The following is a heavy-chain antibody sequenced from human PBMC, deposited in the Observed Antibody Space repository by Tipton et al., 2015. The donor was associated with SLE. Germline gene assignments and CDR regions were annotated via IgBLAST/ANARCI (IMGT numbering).Heavy chain of an antibody. CDR3: ASLDNRSPVLE. CDR1: GFNFNEYW. Sequence: SLRLSCAASGFNFNEYWMSWVRQAPGKGLEWVANIKQDGSEKYYVDSVKGRLTISRDNTKNSLYLQMNSLRVEDTAVHYCASLDNRSPVLEWGQGTVVTVSS. CDR2: IKQDGSEK. V-gene: IGHV3-7*01. D-gene: IGHD1-1*01. J-gene: IGHJ4*02.